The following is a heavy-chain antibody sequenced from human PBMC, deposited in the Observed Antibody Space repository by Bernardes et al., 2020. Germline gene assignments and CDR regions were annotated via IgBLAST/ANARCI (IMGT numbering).Heavy chain of an antibody. Sequence: GGSLRLSWPASGFTFTSDAVSWVRQAQGKGLEWDSSISGSGGSTYYADSVKGRFTISRDNSKNTLYLQMNSLRAEDTAVYYCAKSRAGTGCVTPKDYCGQGSLVTVSS. J-gene: IGHJ4*02. D-gene: IGHD2-8*02. CDR3: AKSRAGTGCVTPKDY. CDR2: ISGSGGST. V-gene: IGHV3-23*01. CDR1: GFTFTSDA.